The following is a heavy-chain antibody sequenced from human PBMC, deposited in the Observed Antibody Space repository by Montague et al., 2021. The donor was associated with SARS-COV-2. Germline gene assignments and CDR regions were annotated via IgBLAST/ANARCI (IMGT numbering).Heavy chain of an antibody. CDR1: GFTFSSYE. CDR2: ISSRGSAV. D-gene: IGHD4-23*01. CDR3: ARDLDYGGNSLFDY. Sequence: SLRLSCAAYGFTFSSYEMNWIRQAPGKGLEWVSYISSRGSAVFSYAESVKGRFTISRDNARNSLFLQMNSLTVDDTGVYYCARDLDYGGNSLFDYWGQGTPVTVSS. J-gene: IGHJ4*02. V-gene: IGHV3-48*03.